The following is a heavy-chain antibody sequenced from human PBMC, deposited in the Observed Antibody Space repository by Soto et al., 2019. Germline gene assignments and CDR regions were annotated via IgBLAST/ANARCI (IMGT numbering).Heavy chain of an antibody. CDR2: IIPIFGTA. D-gene: IGHD3-10*01. CDR3: AREGHRAGSAFDI. V-gene: IGHV1-69*01. Sequence: QVQLVQSGAEVKQPGSSVKVSCKASGGTFSSYAISWVRQAPGQGLEWMGGIIPIFGTANYAQKFQGRVTITADESTSTAYMEVSRLRSEDTAVYYCAREGHRAGSAFDIWGQGTMVTVSS. J-gene: IGHJ3*02. CDR1: GGTFSSYA.